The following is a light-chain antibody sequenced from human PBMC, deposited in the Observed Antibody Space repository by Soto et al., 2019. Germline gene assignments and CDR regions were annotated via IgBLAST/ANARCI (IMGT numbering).Light chain of an antibody. J-gene: IGLJ1*01. CDR3: SSYTSSSPFYV. Sequence: QSLLTQPSSLSVSPGQSITISCTGTISDVGGYNYVSWYQQHPGKAPKLMIYEVSNRPSGVSNRFSGSKSGNTASLTISGLQAEDEADYYCSSYTSSSPFYVFGTGTKVYVL. V-gene: IGLV2-14*01. CDR2: EVS. CDR1: ISDVGGYNY.